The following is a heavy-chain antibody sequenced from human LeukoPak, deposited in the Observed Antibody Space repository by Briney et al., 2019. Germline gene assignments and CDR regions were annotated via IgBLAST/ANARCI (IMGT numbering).Heavy chain of an antibody. V-gene: IGHV1-8*01. J-gene: IGHJ4*02. CDR3: ARPGRKSTSPTDY. CDR2: MNPNSGNT. D-gene: IGHD2-2*01. Sequence: GASVKVSCKASGYTFTSYDISWVRQATGQGLEWMGWMNPNSGNTGYAQKFQGRVTMTRNTSISTAYMELSSLRSEDTAVYYCARPGRKSTSPTDYWGQRTLVTVSS. CDR1: GYTFTSYD.